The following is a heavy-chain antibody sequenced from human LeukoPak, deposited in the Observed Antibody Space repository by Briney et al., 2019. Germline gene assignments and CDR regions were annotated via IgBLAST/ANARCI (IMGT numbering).Heavy chain of an antibody. CDR2: ISSSSSTI. Sequence: GGSLRLSCAASGFTFSSYSMNWVRQAPGKGLEWVSYISSSSSTIYYADSVKGRFTISRDNAKNSLYLQMNSLRAEDTAVYYCARSASSSWHVRWFDPWGQGTLVTVSS. D-gene: IGHD6-13*01. V-gene: IGHV3-48*01. J-gene: IGHJ5*02. CDR1: GFTFSSYS. CDR3: ARSASSSWHVRWFDP.